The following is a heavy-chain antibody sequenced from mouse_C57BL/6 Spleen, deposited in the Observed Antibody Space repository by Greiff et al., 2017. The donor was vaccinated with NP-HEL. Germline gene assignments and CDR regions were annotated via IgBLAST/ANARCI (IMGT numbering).Heavy chain of an antibody. Sequence: VQLQQPGAELVRPGSSVKLSCKASGYTFTSYWMHWVKQRPIQGLEWIGNIDPSDSETHYNQKFKDKATLTVDKSSSTAYMQLSSLTSEDSAVYYCARYYGSSYLYYAMDYWGQGTSVTVSS. V-gene: IGHV1-52*01. CDR2: IDPSDSET. CDR3: ARYYGSSYLYYAMDY. CDR1: GYTFTSYW. J-gene: IGHJ4*01. D-gene: IGHD1-1*01.